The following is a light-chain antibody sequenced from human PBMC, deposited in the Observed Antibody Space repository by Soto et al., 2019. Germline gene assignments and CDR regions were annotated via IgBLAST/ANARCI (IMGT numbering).Light chain of an antibody. J-gene: IGLJ1*01. CDR2: EVV. CDR1: KSDIGVYDF. V-gene: IGLV2-8*01. CDR3: AAWDGSLSGHV. Sequence: QSALTQPPSASGSPGQSVTISCTGTKSDIGVYDFVSWYQHHPGKAPRLIIYEVVQRPSGVPDRFSGSKSGNSASLAISGLRSEDEADYYCAAWDGSLSGHVFGTGTRSPS.